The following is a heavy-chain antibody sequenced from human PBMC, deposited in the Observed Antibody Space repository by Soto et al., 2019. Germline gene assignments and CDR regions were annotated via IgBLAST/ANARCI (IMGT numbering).Heavy chain of an antibody. CDR2: ITADGGT. Sequence: EVQVLESGGGLVQPGGSLRLSCEGSGFTVSSHAMTWIRQAPGKGPEWVSTITADGGTYYADSVKGRFAMSRDTSESTLYLQMNSLGAEDTADDYCAPHVSCSVGSCQYDAFAIRGQGTMVTVAS. D-gene: IGHD2-15*01. V-gene: IGHV3-23*01. CDR3: APHVSCSVGSCQYDAFAI. J-gene: IGHJ3*02. CDR1: GFTVSSHA.